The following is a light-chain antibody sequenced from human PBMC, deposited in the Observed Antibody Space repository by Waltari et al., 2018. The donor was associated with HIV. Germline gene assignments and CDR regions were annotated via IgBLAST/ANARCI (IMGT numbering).Light chain of an antibody. CDR2: GKD. J-gene: IGLJ1*01. Sequence: VMYGKDNRPPGIPARFSGSSSGNTGSLTITGAQAEDEADYYCESRHNDQHHVFGTGTKVTV. CDR3: ESRHNDQHHV. V-gene: IGLV3-19*01.